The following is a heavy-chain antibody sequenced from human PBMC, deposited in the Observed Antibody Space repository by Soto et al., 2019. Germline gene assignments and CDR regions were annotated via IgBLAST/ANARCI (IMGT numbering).Heavy chain of an antibody. Sequence: SETRSLTCTVSGGSISSSSYYWGWIRQPPGKGLEWIGSIYYSGSTYYNPSLKSRVTISVDTSKNQFSLKLSSVTAADTAVYYCAKGEGDDFWSGYYPFDPWGQGTLVTVSS. CDR2: IYYSGST. J-gene: IGHJ5*02. D-gene: IGHD3-3*01. CDR3: AKGEGDDFWSGYYPFDP. V-gene: IGHV4-39*01. CDR1: GGSISSSSYY.